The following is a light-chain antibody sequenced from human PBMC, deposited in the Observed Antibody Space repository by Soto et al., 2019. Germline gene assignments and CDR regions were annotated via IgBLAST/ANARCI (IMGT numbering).Light chain of an antibody. Sequence: SVLTQPASVSGSPGQSIAISCTGTSSDVGAYDYVSWYRQHPDKAPKLLIYEVTNRPSGVSNRFSGSKSVNTATLTISGLQAEDEADYSCSSFSSSSIRVFRTGTKVTV. CDR2: EVT. V-gene: IGLV2-14*03. J-gene: IGLJ1*01. CDR1: SSDVGAYDY. CDR3: SSFSSSSIRV.